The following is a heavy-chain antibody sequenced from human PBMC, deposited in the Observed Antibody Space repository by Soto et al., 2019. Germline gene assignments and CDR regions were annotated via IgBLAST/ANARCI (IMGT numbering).Heavy chain of an antibody. CDR3: ARVDQTNYYDSSGYYYSWFDP. D-gene: IGHD3-22*01. CDR2: IYYSGST. V-gene: IGHV4-31*03. CDR1: GGSISSGGYY. Sequence: PSETLSLTCTVSGGSISSGGYYWSWIRQHPGKGLEWIGYIYYSGSTYYNPSLKSRVTISVDTSKNQFSLKLSSVTAADTAVYYCARVDQTNYYDSSGYYYSWFDPWGQGTLVTVS. J-gene: IGHJ5*02.